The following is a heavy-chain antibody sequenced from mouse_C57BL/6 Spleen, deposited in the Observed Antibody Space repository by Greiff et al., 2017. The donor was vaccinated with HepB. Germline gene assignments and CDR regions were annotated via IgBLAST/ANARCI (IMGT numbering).Heavy chain of an antibody. Sequence: QVQLQQSGAELVKPGASVKLSCKASGYTFTSYWMQWVKQRPGQGLEWIGEIDPSDSYTNYNQKFKGKATLTVDTSSSTAYMQLSSLTSEDSAVYYCATLACFAYWGQGTLVTVSA. CDR3: ATLACFAY. CDR1: GYTFTSYW. J-gene: IGHJ3*01. V-gene: IGHV1-50*01. CDR2: IDPSDSYT.